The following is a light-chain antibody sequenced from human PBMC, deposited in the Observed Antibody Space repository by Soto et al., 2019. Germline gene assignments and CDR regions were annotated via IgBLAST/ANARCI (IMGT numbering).Light chain of an antibody. J-gene: IGKJ4*01. Sequence: EIAMTQSPATLSVSPGERATLSCRASQSVNSNLAWYQQKPGQAPRLLIYGASTRATGIPARFSGSGSGTEFPVTISSLPSEDFAVYYCQQYNNWPLTFGGGTKVEIK. CDR3: QQYNNWPLT. V-gene: IGKV3-15*01. CDR1: QSVNSN. CDR2: GAS.